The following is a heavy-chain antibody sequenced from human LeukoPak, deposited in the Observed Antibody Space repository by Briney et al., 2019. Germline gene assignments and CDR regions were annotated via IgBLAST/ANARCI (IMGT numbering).Heavy chain of an antibody. CDR3: ATRDVFDI. CDR1: GFTVSTNY. CDR2: IYSGGST. Sequence: SGGSLRLSCAASGFTVSTNYMTWVRQAPGKGLEWVSVIYSGGSTYYADSVKGRFTISRDTSKNTLYLRMNSLRAEDTAVYYCATRDVFDIWGQGTMVTVSS. J-gene: IGHJ3*02. V-gene: IGHV3-53*01.